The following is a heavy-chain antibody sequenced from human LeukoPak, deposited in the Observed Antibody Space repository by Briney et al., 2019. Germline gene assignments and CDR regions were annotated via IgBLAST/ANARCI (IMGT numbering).Heavy chain of an antibody. CDR2: IDTGGRT. CDR3: ARDRPFGSGRAGYFDL. D-gene: IGHD3-10*01. V-gene: IGHV3-53*01. J-gene: IGHJ2*01. CDR1: GFIVSGHY. Sequence: GGSLRLSCAASGFIVSGHYMNWVRRAPGKGLEWVSLIDTGGRTYYADSVKGRFTISRDNSKNTLYLQMNSLRAEDTAVYYCARDRPFGSGRAGYFDLWGRGTLVTVSS.